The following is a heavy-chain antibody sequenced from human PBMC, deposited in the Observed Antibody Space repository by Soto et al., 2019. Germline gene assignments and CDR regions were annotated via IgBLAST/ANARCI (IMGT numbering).Heavy chain of an antibody. V-gene: IGHV4-34*01. J-gene: IGHJ4*02. CDR1: GGSFSGYY. CDR2: INHSGST. Sequence: KHLETLSLTCAVYGGSFSGYYWSWIRQPPGKGLEWIGEINHSGSTNYNPSLKSRVTISVDTSKNQFSLKLSSVTAAYTAVYYCARVEVSNARSYYFDYWGQGTLVTGSS. CDR3: ARVEVSNARSYYFDY. D-gene: IGHD6-6*01.